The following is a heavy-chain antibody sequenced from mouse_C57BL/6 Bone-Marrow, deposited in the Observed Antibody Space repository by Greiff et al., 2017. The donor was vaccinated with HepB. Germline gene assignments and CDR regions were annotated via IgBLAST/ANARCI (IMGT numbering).Heavy chain of an antibody. D-gene: IGHD2-4*01. CDR2: IDPSDSET. J-gene: IGHJ3*01. Sequence: QVQLQQPGAELVRPGSSVKLSCKASGYTFTSYWMHWVKQRPIQGLEWIGNIDPSDSETHYNQKFKDKATLTVDKSSSTAYMQLSSLTSEDSAVYYCARLGNYDYDEKFAYWGQGTLVTVSA. V-gene: IGHV1-52*01. CDR3: ARLGNYDYDEKFAY. CDR1: GYTFTSYW.